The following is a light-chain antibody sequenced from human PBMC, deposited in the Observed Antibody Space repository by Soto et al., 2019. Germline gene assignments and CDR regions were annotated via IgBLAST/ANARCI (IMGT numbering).Light chain of an antibody. CDR3: QQYNNLPGT. CDR2: KAS. CDR1: QSISRL. Sequence: DIQVTQSPSTLSASVGDRVTITCRASQSISRLLAWYQQKPGKAPKLLISKASTLETGVPSRFSGSGSGTEFSLTISSLQPEDFATYYCQQYNNLPGTFGHGTKVEIK. J-gene: IGKJ1*01. V-gene: IGKV1-5*03.